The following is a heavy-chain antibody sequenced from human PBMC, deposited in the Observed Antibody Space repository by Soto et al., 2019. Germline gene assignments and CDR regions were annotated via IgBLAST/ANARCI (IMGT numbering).Heavy chain of an antibody. D-gene: IGHD1-20*01. CDR3: ARYTRKMGYAFDI. Sequence: GGSLRLSCAASGFTFSSYWMSWVRQAPGKGLEWVANIKQDGSEKYYVDSVKGRCTISRDNAKNSLYLQMNSLRAEDTAVYYCARYTRKMGYAFDIWGQGTMVTVSS. J-gene: IGHJ3*02. CDR2: IKQDGSEK. V-gene: IGHV3-7*01. CDR1: GFTFSSYW.